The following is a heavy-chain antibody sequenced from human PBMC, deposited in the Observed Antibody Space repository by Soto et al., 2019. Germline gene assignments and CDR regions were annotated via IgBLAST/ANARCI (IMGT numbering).Heavy chain of an antibody. CDR3: AMEYCSSTSCYRDY. CDR2: IIPIRGRA. J-gene: IGHJ4*02. V-gene: IGHV1-69*02. Sequence: QVPLVPSGAEVQKPGSSVKVSCKASGGTFSSYTISWVRQAPGQGLEWMGRIIPIRGRANYAQKFQGRVTITADKSTSTAYMELSSLRSEDTAVYYCAMEYCSSTSCYRDYWGQGTLVTVSS. CDR1: GGTFSSYT. D-gene: IGHD2-2*02.